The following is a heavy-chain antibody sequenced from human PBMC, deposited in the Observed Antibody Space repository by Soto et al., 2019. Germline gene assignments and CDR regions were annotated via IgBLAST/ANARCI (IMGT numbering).Heavy chain of an antibody. CDR3: ARDRDSYGPYYFDY. D-gene: IGHD5-18*01. CDR1: GFTFSSYA. V-gene: IGHV3-30-3*01. J-gene: IGHJ4*02. Sequence: HPGGSLRLSCAASGFTFSSYAMHWVRQAPGKGLEWVAVISYDGSNKYYADSVKGRSTISRDNSKNTLYLQMNSLRAEDTAVYCCARDRDSYGPYYFDYWGQGALVTVSS. CDR2: ISYDGSNK.